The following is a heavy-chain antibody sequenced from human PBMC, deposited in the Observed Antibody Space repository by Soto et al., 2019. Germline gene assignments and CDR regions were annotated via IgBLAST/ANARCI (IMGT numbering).Heavy chain of an antibody. CDR2: IYYSGST. D-gene: IGHD3-10*01. CDR3: AREQGEYYYYYYGMDV. J-gene: IGHJ6*02. CDR1: GGSISSGDYY. V-gene: IGHV4-30-4*01. Sequence: PSETLSLTCTVSGGSISSGDYYWSWIRQPPGKGLEWIGYIYYSGSTYYNPSLKSRVTISVDTSKNQFSLKLSSVTAADTAVYYCAREQGEYYYYYYGMDVCGQGTPVTVS.